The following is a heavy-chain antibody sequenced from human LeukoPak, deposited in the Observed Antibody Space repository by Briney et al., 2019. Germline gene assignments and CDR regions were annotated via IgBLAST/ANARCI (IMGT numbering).Heavy chain of an antibody. D-gene: IGHD4-17*01. J-gene: IGHJ3*02. CDR3: ARDKDYGAPVGAFAI. V-gene: IGHV3-21*01. CDR1: GFIFSSYS. Sequence: GGSLRLSCAASGFIFSSYSMNCVRQAPRNGLEWVSSISSSSSYIYYADSVKGRFTISRDNAKNSLYLQMNSLRAEDTAVYYCARDKDYGAPVGAFAIWGQGTMVTVSS. CDR2: ISSSSSYI.